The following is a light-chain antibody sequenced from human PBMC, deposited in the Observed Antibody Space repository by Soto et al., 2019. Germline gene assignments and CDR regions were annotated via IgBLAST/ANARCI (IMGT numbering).Light chain of an antibody. CDR3: QQYGSSPIT. Sequence: EVVLTQSPGTLSLSPGERATLSCRASQSVSSNYLAWFQHKPGQAPRLLIYGASSRATGIPDRFSGSGSGTDFTLTISRLEPEDFAVYYCQQYGSSPITFGQGTDWRL. J-gene: IGKJ5*01. CDR1: QSVSSNY. CDR2: GAS. V-gene: IGKV3-20*01.